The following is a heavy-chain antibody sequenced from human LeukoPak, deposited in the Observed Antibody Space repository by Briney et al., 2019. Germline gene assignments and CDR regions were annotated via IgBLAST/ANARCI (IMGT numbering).Heavy chain of an antibody. V-gene: IGHV4-4*07. CDR1: GDSIGIYY. D-gene: IGHD3-3*01. J-gene: IGHJ4*02. CDR3: ARPTIFYYYFDY. CDR2: IHASGST. Sequence: SETLSLTCTVSGDSIGIYYWAWTRQPAGKGLEWIGRIHASGSTDYNPSLKSRLTMSIDTSKNQFSLNLRSVTAADTAIYYCARPTIFYYYFDYWGQGALVTVSS.